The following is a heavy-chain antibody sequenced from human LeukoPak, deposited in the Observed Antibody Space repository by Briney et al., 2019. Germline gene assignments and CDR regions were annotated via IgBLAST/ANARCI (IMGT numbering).Heavy chain of an antibody. CDR3: STDTYGEPLDY. CDR2: INPSSGST. J-gene: IGHJ4*02. Sequence: ASVKVSCKASEYTFTTYDINWVRQAPGQGLEWMGVINPSSGSTSYAQTFQGRVTMTTDTSTSTVYMELSSLRSEDTAVYYCSTDTYGEPLDYWGQGTLVTVSS. V-gene: IGHV1-46*01. D-gene: IGHD4-17*01. CDR1: EYTFTTYD.